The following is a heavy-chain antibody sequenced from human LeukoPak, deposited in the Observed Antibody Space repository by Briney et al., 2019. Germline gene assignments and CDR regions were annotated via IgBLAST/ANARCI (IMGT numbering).Heavy chain of an antibody. J-gene: IGHJ4*02. D-gene: IGHD3-22*01. CDR3: ARDNTLIVVVPFDD. CDR1: GYTFTSYD. Sequence: ASVKVSCKASGYTFTSYDINWVRQATGQGLEWMGRINPNSGSTNYAQKFQGRVTMTRDTSISTAYMELSRLRSDDTAVYYCARDNTLIVVVPFDDWGQGTLV. V-gene: IGHV1-2*02. CDR2: INPNSGST.